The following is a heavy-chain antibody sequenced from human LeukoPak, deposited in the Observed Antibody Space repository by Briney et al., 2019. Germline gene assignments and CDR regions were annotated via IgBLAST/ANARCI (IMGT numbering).Heavy chain of an antibody. CDR1: GFTITTNY. J-gene: IGHJ4*02. Sequence: QPGGSLRLSCAASGFTITTNYMSWVRQAPGKGLEWVSAISGSGGSTYYADSVKGRFTISRDNAKNSLYLQMNSLRAEDTAVYYCARVAPRFGESDYYFDYWGQGTLVTVSS. CDR2: ISGSGGST. D-gene: IGHD3-10*01. CDR3: ARVAPRFGESDYYFDY. V-gene: IGHV3-23*01.